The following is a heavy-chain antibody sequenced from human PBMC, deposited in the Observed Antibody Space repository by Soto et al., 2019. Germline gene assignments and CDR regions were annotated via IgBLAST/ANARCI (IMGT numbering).Heavy chain of an antibody. J-gene: IGHJ5*02. D-gene: IGHD1-26*01. V-gene: IGHV6-1*01. CDR2: TYYRSKWYN. Sequence: SQTLSLTCAISGDSVPSNSAAWNGIRQSPSRGLEWLGRTYYRSKWYNDYAVSVKSRITINPDTSKNQFSLQLNSVTPEDTAVYYCARGIEGGSYSYNWFDPWGQGTLVTVSS. CDR1: GDSVPSNSAA. CDR3: ARGIEGGSYSYNWFDP.